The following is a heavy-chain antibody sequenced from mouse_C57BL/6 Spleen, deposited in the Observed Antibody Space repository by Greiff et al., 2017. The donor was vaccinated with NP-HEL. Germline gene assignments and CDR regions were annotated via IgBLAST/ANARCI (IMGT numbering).Heavy chain of an antibody. CDR1: GFTFSDYY. Sequence: EVHLVESEGGLVQPGSSMKLSCTASGFTFSDYYMAWVRQVPEKGLEWVANINYDGSSTYYLDSLKSRFIISRDNAKNILYLQMSSLKSEDTATYYCAREGGDSSGYDYWGQGTTLTVSS. D-gene: IGHD3-2*02. CDR3: AREGGDSSGYDY. CDR2: INYDGSST. V-gene: IGHV5-16*01. J-gene: IGHJ2*01.